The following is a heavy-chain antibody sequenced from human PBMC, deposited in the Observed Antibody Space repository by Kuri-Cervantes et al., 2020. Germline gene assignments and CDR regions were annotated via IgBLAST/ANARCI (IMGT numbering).Heavy chain of an antibody. V-gene: IGHV4-4*02. CDR3: AGRLIVRGDYGDYHPEDWYFDL. Sequence: SQTLSLTCAVSGGSINSSNWWTWVRQPPGKGLEWIGEIYHSGSPNYNPSLESRVTISVDTSKNQFSLKLSSVTAADTAVYYCAGRLIVRGDYGDYHPEDWYFDLGGRGTLVTVSS. D-gene: IGHD4-17*01. CDR2: IYHSGSP. CDR1: GGSINSSNW. J-gene: IGHJ2*01.